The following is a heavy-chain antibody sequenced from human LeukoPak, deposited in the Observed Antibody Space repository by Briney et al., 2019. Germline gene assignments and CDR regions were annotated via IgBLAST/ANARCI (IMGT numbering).Heavy chain of an antibody. CDR2: IYPGDSDT. CDR1: GYSFISYW. D-gene: IGHD2-2*01. CDR3: ARQAVPAAIGSN. V-gene: IGHV5-51*01. J-gene: IGHJ4*02. Sequence: GESLQISCKGSGYSFISYWIVWVGHMPGKGLEGMGIIYPGDSDTRYSPSFQGQVTISADKPISTAHRQRSSMKRSDTAMYYCARQAVPAAIGSNWGQGTLVTVSS.